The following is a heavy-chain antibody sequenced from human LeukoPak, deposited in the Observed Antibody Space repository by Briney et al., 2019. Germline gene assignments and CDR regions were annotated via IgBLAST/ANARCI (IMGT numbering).Heavy chain of an antibody. CDR3: ARDLYGDSGYYFDY. D-gene: IGHD4-17*01. CDR1: GFTFDDYA. CDR2: ISWNSGSI. V-gene: IGHV3-9*01. Sequence: PGRSLRLSCAASGFTFDDYAMHWVRQAPGKGLEWVSGISWNSGSIGYADSVKGRFTISRDNAKNSLYLQMNSLRAEDTAVYYCARDLYGDSGYYFDYWGQGTLVTVSS. J-gene: IGHJ4*02.